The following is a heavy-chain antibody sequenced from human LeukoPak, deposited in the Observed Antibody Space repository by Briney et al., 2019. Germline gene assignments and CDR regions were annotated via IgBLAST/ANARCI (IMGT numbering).Heavy chain of an antibody. CDR3: ARDEVITDIVVVPAATGDAFDI. CDR2: IFSSGST. CDR1: GDSISSSSYY. J-gene: IGHJ3*02. Sequence: PSETLSLTCTVSGDSISSSSYYWGWIRQPPGKGREWIGSIFSSGSTYYNPALKSRLTISVDTSKNQFSLKLSSVTAADTAVYYCARDEVITDIVVVPAATGDAFDIWGQGTMVTVSS. D-gene: IGHD2-2*01. V-gene: IGHV4-39*07.